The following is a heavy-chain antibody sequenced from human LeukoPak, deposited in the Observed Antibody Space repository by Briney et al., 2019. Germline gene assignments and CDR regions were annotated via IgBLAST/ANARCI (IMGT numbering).Heavy chain of an antibody. Sequence: GGSLRLSCAASGFTFSSYIMNWVRQAPGKGLEWVSSISSSSSYIYYADSVKGRFTISRDNAKNSLYLQMNSLRAEDTAVYYCAARRIVGASSFDYWGQGTLVTVSS. CDR1: GFTFSSYI. CDR3: AARRIVGASSFDY. J-gene: IGHJ4*02. D-gene: IGHD1-26*01. CDR2: ISSSSSYI. V-gene: IGHV3-21*01.